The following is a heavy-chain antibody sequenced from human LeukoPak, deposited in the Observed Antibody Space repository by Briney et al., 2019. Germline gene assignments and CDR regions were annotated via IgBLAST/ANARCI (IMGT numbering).Heavy chain of an antibody. D-gene: IGHD3-16*01. J-gene: IGHJ5*01. V-gene: IGHV3-74*01. CDR1: GFTFTNDW. CDR2: ISSDGSSA. CDR3: VRGLGDS. Sequence: GGSLRLSCAASGFTFTNDWIHWVRQAPGKGPVWVSQISSDGSSATYADSVKGRFTISRDNAKNTLYLQMNSLRAEDTAVYYCVRGLGDSWGQGTQLIVSS.